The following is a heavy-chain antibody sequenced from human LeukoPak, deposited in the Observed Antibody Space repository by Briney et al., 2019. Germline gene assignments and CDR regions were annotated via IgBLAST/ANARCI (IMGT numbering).Heavy chain of an antibody. CDR3: ARAYYYDSSGYKDY. J-gene: IGHJ4*02. D-gene: IGHD3-22*01. Sequence: KSSETLSLTCTVSGGSISSFYWSWIRQPPGKGLEWIGEINHSGSTNYNPSLKSRVTISVDTSKNQFSLKLSSVTAADTAVYYCARAYYYDSSGYKDYWGQGTLATVSS. V-gene: IGHV4-34*01. CDR1: GGSISSFY. CDR2: INHSGST.